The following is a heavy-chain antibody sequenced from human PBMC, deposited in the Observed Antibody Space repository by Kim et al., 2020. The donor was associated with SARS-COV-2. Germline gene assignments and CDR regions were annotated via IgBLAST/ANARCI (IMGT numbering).Heavy chain of an antibody. CDR3: ARLRDTATKYFDY. Sequence: YSPSFHGKVTTSADKSISTAYLQWSSLKASDTAMYYCARLRDTATKYFDYWGQGTLVTVSS. D-gene: IGHD5-18*01. V-gene: IGHV5-51*01. J-gene: IGHJ4*02.